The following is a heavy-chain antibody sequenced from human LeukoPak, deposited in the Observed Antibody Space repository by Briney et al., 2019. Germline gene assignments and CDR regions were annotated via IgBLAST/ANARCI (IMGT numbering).Heavy chain of an antibody. Sequence: PGGSLRLSCAASGFTFSSYWMSWVRQAPGKGLEWVANIKQDGSEKYYVDSVKGRFTISRDNAKNSLYLQMNSLRAEDTAVYYCARVGDHGVSAFDIWGQGTMVTVSS. J-gene: IGHJ3*02. CDR3: ARVGDHGVSAFDI. CDR2: IKQDGSEK. CDR1: GFTFSSYW. V-gene: IGHV3-7*01. D-gene: IGHD2-8*01.